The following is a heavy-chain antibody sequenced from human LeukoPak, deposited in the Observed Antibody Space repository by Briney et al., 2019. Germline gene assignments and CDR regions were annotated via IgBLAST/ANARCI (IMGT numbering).Heavy chain of an antibody. Sequence: SETLSLTCTVSGGSISSYYWSWIRQPPGKGLEWIGEINHSGSTNYNPSLKSRVTISVDTSKNQFSLKLSSVTAADTAVYYCARGFPVYDYVWGSYRHYNWFDPWGQGTLVTVSS. D-gene: IGHD3-16*02. CDR1: GGSISSYY. CDR3: ARGFPVYDYVWGSYRHYNWFDP. J-gene: IGHJ5*02. CDR2: INHSGST. V-gene: IGHV4-34*01.